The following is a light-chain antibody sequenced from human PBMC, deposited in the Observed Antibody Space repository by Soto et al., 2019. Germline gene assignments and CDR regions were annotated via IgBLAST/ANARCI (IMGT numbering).Light chain of an antibody. CDR2: GAS. V-gene: IGKV3-20*01. Sequence: DIVLTQSPGTLSLSPGERATLSCRASQSVTSNSLAWYQQKPGQAPRLLIYGASSRATGIPDRFSGSGSGRAFTLLISSLEPEDAAVYYCHQYDYSPRTFGQGTKVEIK. J-gene: IGKJ1*01. CDR3: HQYDYSPRT. CDR1: QSVTSNS.